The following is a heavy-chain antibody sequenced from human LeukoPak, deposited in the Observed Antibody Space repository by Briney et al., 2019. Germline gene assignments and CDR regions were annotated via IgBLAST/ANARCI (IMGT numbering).Heavy chain of an antibody. CDR1: RFTFRSYC. CDR2: INDDATET. Sequence: GMSLRLSCAASRFTFRSYCMTWVRQAPGKGLEWVANINDDATETNYIDSVKGRFTISRDNVRNSLHLQMDSLRAEDTAVYYCSGGGGWESDFWGQGTLVTVSS. V-gene: IGHV3-7*03. J-gene: IGHJ4*02. D-gene: IGHD6-19*01. CDR3: SGGGGWESDF.